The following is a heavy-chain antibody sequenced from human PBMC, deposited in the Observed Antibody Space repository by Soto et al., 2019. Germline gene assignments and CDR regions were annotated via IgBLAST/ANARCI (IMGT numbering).Heavy chain of an antibody. D-gene: IGHD2-15*01. J-gene: IGHJ5*02. CDR2: IYYSGST. CDR3: ARGRCSGGSCYYSDWFDP. CDR1: GGSISSGGYY. Sequence: LSLTCTVSGGSISSGGYYWSWIRQHPGKGLEWIGYIYYSGSTYYNPSLKSRVTISVDTSKNQFSLKLSSVTAADTAVYYCARGRCSGGSCYYSDWFDPWGQGTLVTVSS. V-gene: IGHV4-31*03.